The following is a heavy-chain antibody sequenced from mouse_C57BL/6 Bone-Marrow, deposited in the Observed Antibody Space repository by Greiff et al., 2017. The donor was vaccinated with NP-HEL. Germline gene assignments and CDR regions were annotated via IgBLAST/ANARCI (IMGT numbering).Heavy chain of an antibody. CDR2: IYPRSGNT. CDR1: GYTFTSYG. V-gene: IGHV1-81*01. D-gene: IGHD2-1*01. J-gene: IGHJ3*01. CDR3: ASEEYGNWFAY. Sequence: VQLQQSGAELARPGASVKLSCKASGYTFTSYGISWVKQRTGQGLEWIGEIYPRSGNTYYNEKFKGKATLTADKSSSTAYMELRSLTSEDSAVYFCASEEYGNWFAYWGQVTLVTVSA.